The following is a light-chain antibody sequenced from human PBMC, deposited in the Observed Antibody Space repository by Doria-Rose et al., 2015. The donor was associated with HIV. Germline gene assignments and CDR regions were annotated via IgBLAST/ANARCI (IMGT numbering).Light chain of an antibody. J-gene: IGKJ1*01. CDR1: QSISSY. CDR3: QESDSTPGT. CDR2: AAS. V-gene: IGKV1-39*01. Sequence: MTQSPSSLSASVGDRVTITCRASQSISSYLNWYQQKPGKAPKLLIYAASSLQSGVPSRFRGSGSGTDFTLTISSLQPEDFATYYCQESDSTPGTFGQGTKVDIK.